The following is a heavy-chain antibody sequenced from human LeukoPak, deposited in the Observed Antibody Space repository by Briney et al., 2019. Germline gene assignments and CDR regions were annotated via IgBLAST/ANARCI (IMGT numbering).Heavy chain of an antibody. CDR2: FDPEDGET. J-gene: IGHJ1*01. V-gene: IGHV1-24*01. CDR3: ATDSSTTYGDYFLQH. Sequence: ASVKVSWKVSGYTLAELSMHWVRQAPGKGLEWMGGFDPEDGETIYAQKFQGRVTMTEETSTDTAYMELSSLRSEDTAVYYCATDSSTTYGDYFLQHWGQGTLVTVSS. CDR1: GYTLAELS. D-gene: IGHD4-17*01.